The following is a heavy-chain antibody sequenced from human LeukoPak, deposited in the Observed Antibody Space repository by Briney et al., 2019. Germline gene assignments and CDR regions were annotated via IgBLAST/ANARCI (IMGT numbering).Heavy chain of an antibody. V-gene: IGHV4-61*01. CDR3: ARVRGDYVNLFDP. J-gene: IGHJ5*02. CDR2: THYSGNT. Sequence: SETLSLTCTVSGGSVSSGSYHWSWIRQPPGKGLEWIGYTHYSGNTYYNPSLKSRVTISLDTPKKQFSLWLRSVTAADTAVYYCARVRGDYVNLFDPWGQGTLVIVSS. D-gene: IGHD4-17*01. CDR1: GGSVSSGSYH.